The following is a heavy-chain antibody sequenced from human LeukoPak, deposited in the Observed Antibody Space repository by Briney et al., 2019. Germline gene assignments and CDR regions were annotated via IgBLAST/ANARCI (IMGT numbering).Heavy chain of an antibody. J-gene: IGHJ4*02. CDR1: AYSISSGYY. CDR2: IYHSGST. D-gene: IGHD4-17*01. Sequence: PSETLSLTCTVSAYSISSGYYWGWIRQPPGKGLEWIGNIYHSGSTYYNPSLKSRVTISVDTSKNQFSLNLISVTAADTAVYYCARGTVTMDYWGRGTLVTVSS. CDR3: ARGTVTMDY. V-gene: IGHV4-38-2*02.